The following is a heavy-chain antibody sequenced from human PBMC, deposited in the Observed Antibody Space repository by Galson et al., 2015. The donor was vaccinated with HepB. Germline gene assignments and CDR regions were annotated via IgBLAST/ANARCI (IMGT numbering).Heavy chain of an antibody. D-gene: IGHD2-2*02. Sequence: SVKVSCKASGYSFTNYGISWVRQAPGQGLEWMGWISVYNGNTNYAQKFQGRVTITTDTSTSTAYIELRSLRSDDTAVYYCVRDYRVAAGIPKLVFRDYYYGMVVWGQGTTVTVSS. CDR1: GYSFTNYG. CDR3: VRDYRVAAGIPKLVFRDYYYGMVV. V-gene: IGHV1-18*01. CDR2: ISVYNGNT. J-gene: IGHJ6*02.